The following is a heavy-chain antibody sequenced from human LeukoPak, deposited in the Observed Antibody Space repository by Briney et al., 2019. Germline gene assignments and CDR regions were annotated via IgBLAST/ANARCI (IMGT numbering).Heavy chain of an antibody. CDR2: ISGGGGGT. D-gene: IGHD1-20*01. V-gene: IGHV3-23*01. CDR1: GFTFSSYA. J-gene: IGHJ2*01. CDR3: AKDRSMNNWNAFHFDL. Sequence: GGSLRLSCSASGFTFSSYAMTWVRQAPGKGLEWVSLISGGGGGTYYADSVKGRFTISRDNSKNTLFLQMDNLRADDTAVYSCAKDRSMNNWNAFHFDLWGRGTLVTVSS.